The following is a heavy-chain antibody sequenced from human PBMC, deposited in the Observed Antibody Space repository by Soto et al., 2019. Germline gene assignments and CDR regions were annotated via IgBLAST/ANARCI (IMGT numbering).Heavy chain of an antibody. CDR1: GVTFKNYG. CDR3: ATHPWGYNYYDRSDYRAKDADTFDV. V-gene: IGHV3-30*03. J-gene: IGHJ3*01. Sequence: QVQLVESGGGVVQPGRSLRLSCAASGVTFKNYGMHWVRQAPGKVLAWVAIISYDVNTQIYADSVRDQFAISRDNSKNTLFLQMNCLRPEYTAVYYCATHPWGYNYYDRSDYRAKDADTFDVWGQGTMVTVSS. CDR2: ISYDVNTQ. D-gene: IGHD3-22*01.